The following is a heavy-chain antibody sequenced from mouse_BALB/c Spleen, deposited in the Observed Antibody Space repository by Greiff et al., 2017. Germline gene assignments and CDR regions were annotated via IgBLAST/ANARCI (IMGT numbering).Heavy chain of an antibody. J-gene: IGHJ4*01. Sequence: LQQPGSELVRPGASVKLSCKASGYTFTSYWMHWVKQRHGQGLEWIGNIYPGSGSTNYDEKFKSKGTLTVDTSSSTAYMHLSSLTSEDSAVYYCTRGGITGRMDYWGQGTSVTVSS. CDR2: IYPGSGST. V-gene: IGHV1S22*01. CDR3: TRGGITGRMDY. D-gene: IGHD2-4*01. CDR1: GYTFTSYW.